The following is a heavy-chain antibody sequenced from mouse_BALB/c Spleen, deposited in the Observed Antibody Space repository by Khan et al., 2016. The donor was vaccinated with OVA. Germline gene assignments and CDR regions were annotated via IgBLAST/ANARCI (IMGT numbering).Heavy chain of an antibody. CDR3: TRNGFGNYESGDY. CDR1: GYTFTNYW. D-gene: IGHD2-1*01. J-gene: IGHJ2*01. Sequence: IQLVQSGTVLARPGASVKMSCKGSGYTFTNYWMHWVKQRPGQGLEWIGAIYPVNSDTNYNQKFKGRAKLTAVTSTSTAYMELNSLTNEDSAVYYCTRNGFGNYESGDYWGQGTTLTVSS. CDR2: IYPVNSDT. V-gene: IGHV1-5*01.